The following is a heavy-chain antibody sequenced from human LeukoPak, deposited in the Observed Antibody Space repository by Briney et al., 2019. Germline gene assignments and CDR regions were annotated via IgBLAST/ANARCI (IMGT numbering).Heavy chain of an antibody. J-gene: IGHJ4*02. Sequence: SETLSLTCAVYGVSFSGYYWSWIRQPPGKGLEWIGEINHSGSTNYNPSLKSRVTISVDTTKNQFSLKLISVTAADTAVYYCARDYYDSSGYYGVDYWGQGTLVTVSS. CDR1: GVSFSGYY. CDR3: ARDYYDSSGYYGVDY. V-gene: IGHV4-34*01. CDR2: INHSGST. D-gene: IGHD3-22*01.